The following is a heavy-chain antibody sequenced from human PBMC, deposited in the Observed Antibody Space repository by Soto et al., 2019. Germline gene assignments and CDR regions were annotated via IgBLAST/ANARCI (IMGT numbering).Heavy chain of an antibody. CDR1: GGSIISHDHY. CDR3: ARDKGGEVLRGSGLDV. D-gene: IGHD3-10*01. V-gene: IGHV4-31*01. J-gene: IGHJ6*02. CDR2: IYYRGTS. Sequence: QVHLQESGPGVLKPSQTLSLTCTVSGGSIISHDHYWSWIRQHPGKGLEWVGHIYYRGTSSYNPSLQRPLTISMDTSKNQFSLQLTSVTAADTAVYYCARDKGGEVLRGSGLDVWGQGTTVTVSS.